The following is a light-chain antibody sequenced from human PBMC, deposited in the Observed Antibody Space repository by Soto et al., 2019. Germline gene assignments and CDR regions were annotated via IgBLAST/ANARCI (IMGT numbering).Light chain of an antibody. CDR2: DAS. CDR1: QSVSNY. Sequence: EIVLTQSPATLSLSPGERATLSRRASQSVSNYLAWYQQKPDQAPRLLIYDASNRATGIPARFSGSGSGTDFTLTISSLEPEDFAVYYCQQRSNSPPLTFGGGTKVEIK. V-gene: IGKV3-11*01. CDR3: QQRSNSPPLT. J-gene: IGKJ4*01.